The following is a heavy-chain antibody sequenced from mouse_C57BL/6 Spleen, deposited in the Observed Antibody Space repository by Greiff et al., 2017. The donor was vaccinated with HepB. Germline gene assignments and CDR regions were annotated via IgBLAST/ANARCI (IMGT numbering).Heavy chain of an antibody. D-gene: IGHD2-12*01. CDR2: IDPETGGT. V-gene: IGHV1-15*01. CDR3: TGYDGYAMDY. CDR1: GYTFTDYE. J-gene: IGHJ4*01. Sequence: QVQLQQSGAELVRPGASVTLSCKASGYTFTDYEMHWVKQTPVHGLEWIGAIDPETGGTAYNQKFKGKAILTADKSSSTAYMELRSLTSEDSAVYYCTGYDGYAMDYWGQGTSVTVSS.